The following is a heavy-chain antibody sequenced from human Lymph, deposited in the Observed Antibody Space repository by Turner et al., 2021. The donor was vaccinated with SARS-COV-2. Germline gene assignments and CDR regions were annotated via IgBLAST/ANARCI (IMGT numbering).Heavy chain of an antibody. CDR3: ARDLQLYGMDV. J-gene: IGHJ6*02. Sequence: EVQLVETGGALIQPGGSLRLSCAASGFIVSSNYMNWVRQAPGKGMEWVSLIYSGGSTYYADSVKGRFTISRDNSKNTLYLQMNSLRAEDTAVYYCARDLQLYGMDVWGQGTTVTVSS. D-gene: IGHD1-1*01. V-gene: IGHV3-53*02. CDR1: GFIVSSNY. CDR2: IYSGGST.